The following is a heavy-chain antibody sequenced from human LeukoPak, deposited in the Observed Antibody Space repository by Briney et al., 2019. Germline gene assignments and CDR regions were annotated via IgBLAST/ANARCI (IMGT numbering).Heavy chain of an antibody. CDR2: ITASGGST. V-gene: IGHV3-23*01. CDR3: AKDPVTGHWYFDL. D-gene: IGHD6-19*01. Sequence: PGGSLRLSCAASGFTLSSYAMIWVRQAPGKGLEWVSAITASGGSTYYADFVKGRFTISRDNSKNMLYLQMSSLRAEDTAIYYCAKDPVTGHWYFDLWGRGALVTVSS. CDR1: GFTLSSYA. J-gene: IGHJ2*01.